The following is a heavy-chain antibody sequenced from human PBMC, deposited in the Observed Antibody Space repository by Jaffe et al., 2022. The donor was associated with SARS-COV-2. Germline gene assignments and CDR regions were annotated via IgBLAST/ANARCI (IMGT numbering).Heavy chain of an antibody. V-gene: IGHV3-30-3*01. CDR3: ARGGGSYYSFDDY. CDR2: ISYDGSNK. J-gene: IGHJ4*02. CDR1: GFTFSSYA. Sequence: QVQLVESGGGVVQPGRSLRLSCAASGFTFSSYAMHWVRQAPGKGLEWVAVISYDGSNKYYADSVKGRFTISRDNSKNTLYLQMNSLRAEDTAVYYCARGGGSYYSFDDYWGQGTLVTVSS. D-gene: IGHD1-26*01.